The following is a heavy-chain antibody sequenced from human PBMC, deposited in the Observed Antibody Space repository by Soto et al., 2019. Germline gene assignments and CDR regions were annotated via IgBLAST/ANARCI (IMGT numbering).Heavy chain of an antibody. CDR1: GYTFTGYY. V-gene: IGHV1-2*04. D-gene: IGHD2-15*01. J-gene: IGHJ6*02. CDR3: ARGTPHCSGGSCYSLSVYYGMDV. Sequence: QAQLVQSGAEVKKPEASVKVSCKASGYTFTGYYMHWVRQAPGQGLEWMGWINPNSGGTNYAQKFQGWVTMTRDTSISTAYMELSRLRSDDTAVYYCARGTPHCSGGSCYSLSVYYGMDVWGQGTTVTVSS. CDR2: INPNSGGT.